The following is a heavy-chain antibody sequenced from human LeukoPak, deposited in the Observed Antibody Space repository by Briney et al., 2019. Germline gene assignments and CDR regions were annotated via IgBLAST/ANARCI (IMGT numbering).Heavy chain of an antibody. CDR3: ARDQYSYAHAAH. D-gene: IGHD5-18*01. CDR2: IYSGGTT. Sequence: PGGSLRLSCAASGFTVSSNYMSWVRQARGKGLEWVSVIYSGGTTYYAESVKGRFTISRDNSKNTLHLQMDSLRAEDTAVYYCARDQYSYAHAAHWGQGTLVTVSS. J-gene: IGHJ4*02. CDR1: GFTVSSNY. V-gene: IGHV3-66*01.